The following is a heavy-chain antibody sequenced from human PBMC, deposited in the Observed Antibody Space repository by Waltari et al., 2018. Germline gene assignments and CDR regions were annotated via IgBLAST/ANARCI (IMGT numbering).Heavy chain of an antibody. Sequence: QVQLQESGPGLVKASETLSLTCTVSGGTISSYYWSWMRPPPGQGLEWIGYIYYSGSTNYNPSLKSRVTISVDTSKNQFSLKLSSVTAADTAVYYCARVWDDFCGGSRPDAFDIWGQGTMVTVSS. CDR2: IYYSGST. J-gene: IGHJ3*02. CDR1: GGTISSYY. CDR3: ARVWDDFCGGSRPDAFDI. D-gene: IGHD3-3*01. V-gene: IGHV4-59*01.